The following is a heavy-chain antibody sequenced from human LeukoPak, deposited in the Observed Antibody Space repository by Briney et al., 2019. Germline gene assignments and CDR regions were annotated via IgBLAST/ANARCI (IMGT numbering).Heavy chain of an antibody. Sequence: PSETLSLTCTVSGGSISSRSFYWGWIRQPPGQGLQWLGHIFHSGSTSYNSSFKSRVTILVATSKNQLFLEVNSVTAADTAMYYCARVATSFGGYYFDHWGQGILVTVSS. D-gene: IGHD3-3*01. V-gene: IGHV4-39*07. J-gene: IGHJ4*02. CDR1: GGSISSRSFY. CDR2: IFHSGST. CDR3: ARVATSFGGYYFDH.